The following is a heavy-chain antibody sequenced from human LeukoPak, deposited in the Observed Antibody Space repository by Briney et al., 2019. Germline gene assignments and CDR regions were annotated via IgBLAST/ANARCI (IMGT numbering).Heavy chain of an antibody. CDR1: GFTFSSYA. V-gene: IGHV3-23*01. CDR2: ISGSGGST. Sequence: GGSLRLSCAASGFTFSSYAMSWVRQAPGKGLEWVSAISGSGGSTYYADSVKGRFTISRDNAKNSLYLQMNSLRAEDTAVYYCARDESIGWELPLFDYWGQGTLVTVSS. D-gene: IGHD1-26*01. CDR3: ARDESIGWELPLFDY. J-gene: IGHJ4*02.